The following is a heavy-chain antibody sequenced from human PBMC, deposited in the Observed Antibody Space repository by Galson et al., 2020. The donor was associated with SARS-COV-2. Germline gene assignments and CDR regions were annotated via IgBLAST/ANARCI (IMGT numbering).Heavy chain of an antibody. V-gene: IGHV3-23*01. CDR1: GFTFSSYA. CDR3: AKDILKDYYGSGSYNY. J-gene: IGHJ4*02. Sequence: GGSLRLSCAASGFTFSSYAMSWVRQAPGKGLEWVSAISGSGGSTYYADSVKGRFTISRDNSKNTLYLQMNSLRAEDTAVYYCAKDILKDYYGSGSYNYWGQGTLVTVSS. CDR2: ISGSGGST. D-gene: IGHD3-10*01.